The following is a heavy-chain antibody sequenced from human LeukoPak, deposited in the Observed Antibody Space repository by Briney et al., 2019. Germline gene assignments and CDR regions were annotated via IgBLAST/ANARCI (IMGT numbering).Heavy chain of an antibody. Sequence: PSETLSLTCTVSGGSISSYYWSWIRQPPGKGLEWIGYIYYSGSTNYNPSLKSRVTISVDNSKNQFSLKLSSVTVADTAVYYCATIDAFDYWGQGTLVTVSS. J-gene: IGHJ4*02. CDR1: GGSISSYY. CDR3: ATIDAFDY. V-gene: IGHV4-59*12. CDR2: IYYSGST.